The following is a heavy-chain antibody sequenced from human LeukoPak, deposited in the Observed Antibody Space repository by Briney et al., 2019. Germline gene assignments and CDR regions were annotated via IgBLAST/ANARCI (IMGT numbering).Heavy chain of an antibody. J-gene: IGHJ3*02. Sequence: SETLSLTCTVSGGSISSYYWSWIRQPPGKGLEWIGYIYYSGSTNYNPSLKSRVTISVDTSKNQFSLKLSSVTGADTAVYYCARVVAALVSRAFDIWGQGTMVTVSS. D-gene: IGHD6-13*01. CDR2: IYYSGST. V-gene: IGHV4-59*01. CDR1: GGSISSYY. CDR3: ARVVAALVSRAFDI.